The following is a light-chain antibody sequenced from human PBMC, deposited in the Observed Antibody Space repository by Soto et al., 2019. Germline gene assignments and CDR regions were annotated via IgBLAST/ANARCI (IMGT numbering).Light chain of an antibody. Sequence: SVLTQPPSASGTPGQRVTISCSGSSSNIGSKYVYWFRQLPGTAPKLLIYRSNERPSGVPDRFSGSKSGTSASLAISGLRSEDEADYYCAAWDDSLSDPVFGTGTKVTV. J-gene: IGLJ1*01. CDR1: SSNIGSKY. CDR2: RSN. CDR3: AAWDDSLSDPV. V-gene: IGLV1-47*01.